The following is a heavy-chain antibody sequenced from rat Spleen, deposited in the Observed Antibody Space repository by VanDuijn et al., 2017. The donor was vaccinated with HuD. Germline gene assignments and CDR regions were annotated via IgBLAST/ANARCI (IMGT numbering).Heavy chain of an antibody. CDR1: GFTFSNYG. V-gene: IGHV5-29*01. CDR2: ISHDGSGT. J-gene: IGHJ2*01. D-gene: IGHD1-10*01. Sequence: EVKLVEFGGGLVQPGGSMKLSCAASGFTFSNYGMAWVRQAPTKGLEWVATISHDGSGTDYRDYVKGRFTLSRNNANTTPYLRMDSLRSEDTATYYWTRRGYNNYCFDYWGQGVLVTVSA. CDR3: TRRGYNNYCFDY.